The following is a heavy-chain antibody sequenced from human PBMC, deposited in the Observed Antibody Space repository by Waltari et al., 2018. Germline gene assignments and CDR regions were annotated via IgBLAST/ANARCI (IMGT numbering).Heavy chain of an antibody. D-gene: IGHD2-2*02. V-gene: IGHV4-59*01. Sequence: QVQLQESGPGLVKPSETLSLPCTVPGGSISSYYWSWIRQPPGKGLEWIWYIYYSGSTNYNPSLKSRVTISVDTSKNQFSLKLSSVTAADTAVYYCARINIVVVPAAIVRWFDPWGQGTLVTVSS. CDR1: GGSISSYY. J-gene: IGHJ5*02. CDR2: IYYSGST. CDR3: ARINIVVVPAAIVRWFDP.